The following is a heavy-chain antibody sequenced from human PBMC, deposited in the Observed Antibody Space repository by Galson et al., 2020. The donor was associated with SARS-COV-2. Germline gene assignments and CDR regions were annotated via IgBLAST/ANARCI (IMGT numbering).Heavy chain of an antibody. J-gene: IGHJ3*02. CDR3: ARSHDTNGNAFDI. V-gene: IGHV4-61*02. CDR1: GGSISSGSYY. D-gene: IGHD2-8*01. Sequence: SETLSLTCTVSGGSISSGSYYWSWIRQHAGKGLEWIGRNNTTGRTNYNPSLKSRVTISVDTSKNQYSLSLSSVTAADTAVYYWARSHDTNGNAFDIWGQGTMVTVSS. CDR2: NNTTGRT.